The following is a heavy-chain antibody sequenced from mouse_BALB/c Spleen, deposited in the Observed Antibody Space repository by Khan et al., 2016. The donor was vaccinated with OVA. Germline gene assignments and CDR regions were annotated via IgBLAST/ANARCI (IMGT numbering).Heavy chain of an antibody. Sequence: EVELVESGGGLVQPGGSLKFSCAASGFTFSNFAMSWVRQTPEKRLEWVASISSGGSTYYSDSVKGRFTISRDNARNILYLQMSSLMAEDTAMYYCARDYWFAYWGQGTLVTVSA. J-gene: IGHJ3*01. CDR3: ARDYWFAY. V-gene: IGHV5-6-5*01. CDR2: ISSGGST. CDR1: GFTFSNFA.